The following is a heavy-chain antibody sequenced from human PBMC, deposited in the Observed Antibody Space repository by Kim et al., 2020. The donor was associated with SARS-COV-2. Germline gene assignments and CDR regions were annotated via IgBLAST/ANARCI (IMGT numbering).Heavy chain of an antibody. Sequence: GGSLRLSCAASGFTVSSNYMSWVRQAPGKGLEWVSVLYSGGNTFYADSVKGRFTASRDDSKNTVYLQMNSLRAEDTAVYYCPRHTVVVIAFRTTAEYFQHWGQGTLVTVSS. J-gene: IGHJ1*01. V-gene: IGHV3-53*01. CDR1: GFTVSSNY. D-gene: IGHD2-21*01. CDR3: PRHTVVVIAFRTTAEYFQH. CDR2: LYSGGNT.